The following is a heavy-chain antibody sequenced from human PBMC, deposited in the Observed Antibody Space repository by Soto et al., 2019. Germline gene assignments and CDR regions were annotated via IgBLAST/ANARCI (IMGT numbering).Heavy chain of an antibody. CDR3: GRDWRTGGPDY. D-gene: IGHD3-3*01. CDR2: ISYDGSNK. CDR1: GFTFSSYA. Sequence: QVQLVESGGGVVQPGRSLRLSCAASGFTFSSYAMHWVRQAPGKGLEWVAVISYDGSNKYYADSVKGRFTISRDNSKNTLYLQMNSLRAEDTAVYYCGRDWRTGGPDYWGQGNLVTVSS. J-gene: IGHJ4*02. V-gene: IGHV3-30-3*01.